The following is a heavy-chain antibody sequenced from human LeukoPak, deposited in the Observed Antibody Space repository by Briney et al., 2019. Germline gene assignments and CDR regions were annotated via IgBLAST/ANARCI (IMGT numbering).Heavy chain of an antibody. CDR2: ISSSSSYI. J-gene: IGHJ4*02. Sequence: GVSLRLSCAASGFTFSSYSMNWVRQAPGKGLEWVSSISSSSSYIYYADSVKGRFTISRDNAKNSLYLQMNSLRAEDTAVYYCARATDFDWYYFDYWGQGTLVTVSS. CDR1: GFTFSSYS. V-gene: IGHV3-21*01. CDR3: ARATDFDWYYFDY. D-gene: IGHD3-9*01.